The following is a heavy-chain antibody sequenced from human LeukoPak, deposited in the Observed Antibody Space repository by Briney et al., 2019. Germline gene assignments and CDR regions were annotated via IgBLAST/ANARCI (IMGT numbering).Heavy chain of an antibody. Sequence: ASVKVSCKASGYTFTFYGISWVRQAPGQGLEWMGWISAYNGNTIYAQKLQGRVTMTTDTSTTTAYMELRSLRSDDTAVYYCARAGRSAAGTNFDYWGQGTLVTVSS. J-gene: IGHJ4*02. CDR1: GYTFTFYG. CDR3: ARAGRSAAGTNFDY. V-gene: IGHV1-18*01. CDR2: ISAYNGNT. D-gene: IGHD6-13*01.